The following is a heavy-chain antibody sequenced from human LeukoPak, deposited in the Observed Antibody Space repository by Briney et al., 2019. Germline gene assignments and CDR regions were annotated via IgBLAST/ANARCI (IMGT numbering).Heavy chain of an antibody. V-gene: IGHV3-33*01. CDR2: IWYDGSDK. Sequence: GRSLRLSCAASGFTFSNYDMHWVRQAPGKGPEWVAVIWYDGSDKYYADSVKGRFTTSRDNSKNTLYLQMNSLRAEDTAVYYCARVRGYYFDYWGQGTLVTVSS. J-gene: IGHJ4*02. CDR3: ARVRGYYFDY. CDR1: GFTFSNYD.